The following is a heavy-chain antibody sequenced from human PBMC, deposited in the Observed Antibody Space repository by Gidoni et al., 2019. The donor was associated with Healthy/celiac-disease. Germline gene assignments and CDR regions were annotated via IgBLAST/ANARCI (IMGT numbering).Heavy chain of an antibody. CDR2: ISSSGSTI. CDR3: ARDQADSSSWYNWFDP. D-gene: IGHD6-13*01. J-gene: IGHJ5*02. Sequence: EVQLVESGGGLVQPGGSLRLSCAASGFTFSSYEMNWVRQAPGKGLEWVSYISSSGSTIYYADSVKGRFTISRDHAKNSLYLQMNSLRAEDTAVYYCARDQADSSSWYNWFDPWGQGTLVTVSS. CDR1: GFTFSSYE. V-gene: IGHV3-48*03.